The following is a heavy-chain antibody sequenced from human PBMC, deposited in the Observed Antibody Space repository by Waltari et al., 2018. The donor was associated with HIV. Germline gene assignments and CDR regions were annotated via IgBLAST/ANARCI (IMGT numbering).Heavy chain of an antibody. V-gene: IGHV3-23*01. CDR3: AKSQGSGTYYYGMDV. CDR2: MSGRGGST. D-gene: IGHD3-10*01. CDR1: GFTFSSYA. Sequence: EVQLLESGGGLVQPGGSLRLSCAASGFTFSSYAMSWVRPAPGKGREWVSGMSGRGGSTYYADSVKGRFTISRDNSKNTLYRQMNSLRAEDTAVYYCAKSQGSGTYYYGMDVWGQGTTVTVSS. J-gene: IGHJ6*02.